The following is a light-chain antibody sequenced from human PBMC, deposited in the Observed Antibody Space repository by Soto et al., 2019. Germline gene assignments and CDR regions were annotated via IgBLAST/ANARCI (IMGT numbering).Light chain of an antibody. V-gene: IGLV2-14*01. CDR2: EVS. CDR3: SSYTGSSTPWV. CDR1: SSDVGGYNY. J-gene: IGLJ3*02. Sequence: QSALTQPASVSGSPGQSITISCTGTSSDVGGYNYVSWYQQHPGKAPKLMIYEVSNRPSGVSNRFSGSKSGNTASLTISGGQADEEAAYYYSSYTGSSTPWVFGGGTKLTVL.